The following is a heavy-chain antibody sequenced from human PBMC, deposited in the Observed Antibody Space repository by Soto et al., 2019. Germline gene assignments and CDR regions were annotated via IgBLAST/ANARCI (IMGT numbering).Heavy chain of an antibody. D-gene: IGHD6-19*01. V-gene: IGHV3-21*01. J-gene: IGHJ4*02. CDR2: ISSSSSYI. CDR3: ARVGYGSEQWLCY. CDR1: GLTGSSQG. Sequence: GGPLRHSCTASGLTGSSQGMNWDRQAPGKGLEWVSSISSSSSYIYYADSVKGRFTISRDNAKNSLYLQMNSLRAEDTAVYYCARVGYGSEQWLCYWGQGTLVTVSS.